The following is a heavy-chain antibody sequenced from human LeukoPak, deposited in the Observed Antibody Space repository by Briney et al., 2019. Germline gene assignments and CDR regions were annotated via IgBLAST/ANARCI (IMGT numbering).Heavy chain of an antibody. CDR1: GYTFTSYG. V-gene: IGHV1-18*04. J-gene: IGHJ6*04. D-gene: IGHD3-10*01. CDR2: ISAYNGNT. CDR3: ARVADTMVRGVTCYYYYGMDV. Sequence: ASVKVSCKASGYTFTSYGISWVRQAPGQGLEWMGWISAYNGNTNYAQKLQGRVTMTTDTSTSTAYMELRSLRSDDTAVYYCARVADTMVRGVTCYYYYGMDVWGKGTTVTVSS.